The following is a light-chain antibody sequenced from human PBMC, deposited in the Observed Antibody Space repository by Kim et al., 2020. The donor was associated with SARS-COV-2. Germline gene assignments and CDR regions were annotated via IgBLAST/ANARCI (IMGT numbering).Light chain of an antibody. CDR3: QQSYSNPTEYT. CDR2: AAS. Sequence: IQMPQSPSSLSASVGDRVTITCRASQSISNYLNWYQQKPGKAPKVLIYAASILQSGVPSRFSGSGSGTDFTLTISSLQPEDFATYYYQQSYSNPTEYTFGQGTNLEI. CDR1: QSISNY. V-gene: IGKV1-39*01. J-gene: IGKJ2*01.